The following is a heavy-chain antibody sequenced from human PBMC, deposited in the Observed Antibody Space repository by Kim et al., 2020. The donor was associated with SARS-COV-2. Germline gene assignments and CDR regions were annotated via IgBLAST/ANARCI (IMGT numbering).Heavy chain of an antibody. CDR2: IYSGGSST. D-gene: IGHD6-13*01. CDR3: AKARSSRTNGMDV. CDR1: GFTFSSYA. Sequence: GGSLRLSCAASGFTFSSYAMSWVRQAPGKGLEWVSVIYSGGSSTYYADSVKGRFTISRDNSKNTLYLQMNSLRAEDTAVYYCAKARSSRTNGMDVWGQGTTVTVSS. J-gene: IGHJ6*02. V-gene: IGHV3-23*03.